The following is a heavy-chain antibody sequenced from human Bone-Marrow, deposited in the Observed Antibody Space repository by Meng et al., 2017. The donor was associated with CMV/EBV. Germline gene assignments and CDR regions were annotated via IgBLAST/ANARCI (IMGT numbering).Heavy chain of an antibody. J-gene: IGHJ4*02. Sequence: GESLKISCAASGFTFSSYSMTWVRQAPGKGLEWVANIKQDGSEKYYVDSVKGRFTISRDNAKNSLYLQMNSLRAEDTAVYYCARDFYAADHYWGQGTLVTVSS. V-gene: IGHV3-7*01. CDR1: GFTFSSYS. CDR3: ARDFYAADHY. CDR2: IKQDGSEK. D-gene: IGHD3-16*01.